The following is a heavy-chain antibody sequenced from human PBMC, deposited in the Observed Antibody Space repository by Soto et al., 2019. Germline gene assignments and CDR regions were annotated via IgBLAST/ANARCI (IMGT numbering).Heavy chain of an antibody. V-gene: IGHV4-59*01. CDR1: GGSISSYY. CDR2: IYYSGST. CDR3: ARVGEYYDYIWGSYRNYYLDC. D-gene: IGHD3-16*02. J-gene: IGHJ4*02. Sequence: QVQLQESGPGLVKPSETLSLTCTVSGGSISSYYWSWIRKPPGKGLDWIRYIYYSGSTHYNPSLKSRVNLSVHTSKNQFSLKLSSVTAADTAVYYCARVGEYYDYIWGSYRNYYLDCWGQGTLVTVSS.